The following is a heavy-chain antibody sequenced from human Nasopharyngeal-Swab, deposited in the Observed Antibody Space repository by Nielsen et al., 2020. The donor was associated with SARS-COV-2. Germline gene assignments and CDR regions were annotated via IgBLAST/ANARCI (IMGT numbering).Heavy chain of an antibody. V-gene: IGHV3-30-3*01. J-gene: IGHJ4*02. CDR2: ISYDGSNI. CDR3: ASNGIRFLEWLLAQPLDY. Sequence: WIRQPPGKGLEWVAVISYDGSNIYYADSVKGRFTISRDNSKNTLYLQMNSLRAEDTAVYYCASNGIRFLEWLLAQPLDYWGQGTLVTVSS. D-gene: IGHD3-3*01.